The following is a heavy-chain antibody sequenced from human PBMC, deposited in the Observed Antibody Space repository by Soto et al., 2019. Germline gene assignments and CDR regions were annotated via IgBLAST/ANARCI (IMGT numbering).Heavy chain of an antibody. J-gene: IGHJ4*02. CDR3: VKDWIDGSCRGAGCLGL. CDR1: GFTFQNYA. Sequence: GGSLRLSCAASGFTFQNYAMTWVRQAPGKGLQWVATVSADDITYYAETAKGRFTISRDNSKNTLYLHLNNLRGEDTALYYCVKDWIDGSCRGAGCLGLWGQGTPVTVSS. CDR2: VSADDIT. V-gene: IGHV3-23*01. D-gene: IGHD2-15*01.